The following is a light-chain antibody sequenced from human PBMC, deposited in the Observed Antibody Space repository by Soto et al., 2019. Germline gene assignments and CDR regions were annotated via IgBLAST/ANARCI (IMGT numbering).Light chain of an antibody. Sequence: SALTQPASLSGSLGQSITISCTGATSDVGGYNSVSWYQQHPGKAPKLIIYDVTDRPSGIYNRFSGSKSGNTDSLNISGLQAEDEAHYYCSSYTRSSNLLFGGGTKVTVL. J-gene: IGLJ3*02. CDR2: DVT. CDR1: TSDVGGYNS. CDR3: SSYTRSSNLL. V-gene: IGLV2-14*03.